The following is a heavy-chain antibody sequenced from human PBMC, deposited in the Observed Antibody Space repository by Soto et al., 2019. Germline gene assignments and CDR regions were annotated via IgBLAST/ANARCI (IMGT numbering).Heavy chain of an antibody. J-gene: IGHJ6*02. V-gene: IGHV6-1*01. CDR2: TYYRSKWYN. Sequence: SQTLSLTCAISGDSVSSNSAAWNWIRQSPSRGLEWLGRTYYRSKWYNDYAVSVKSRITINPDTSKNQFSLQLNSVTPEDTAVYYCARAGGRGYCSGGSCYSGVYYYYGMDVWGQGTTVTVSS. CDR1: GDSVSSNSAA. CDR3: ARAGGRGYCSGGSCYSGVYYYYGMDV. D-gene: IGHD2-15*01.